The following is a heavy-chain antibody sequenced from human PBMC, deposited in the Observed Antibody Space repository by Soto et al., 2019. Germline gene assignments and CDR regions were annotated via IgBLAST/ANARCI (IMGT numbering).Heavy chain of an antibody. CDR2: INPNTGDT. CDR3: TLDSSGFDRNYCDY. V-gene: IGHV1-46*01. D-gene: IGHD6-25*01. CDR1: GYTFINYY. Sequence: QVQLVQSGAEVKKPGASVKVSCKTSGYTFINYYMHWVRQAPEQGLEWVGKINPNTGDTYYPQKFQGRVSVTRDTSTSTVYMELSSLRSDDTALYYCTLDSSGFDRNYCDYWGQGTLVTVSS. J-gene: IGHJ4*02.